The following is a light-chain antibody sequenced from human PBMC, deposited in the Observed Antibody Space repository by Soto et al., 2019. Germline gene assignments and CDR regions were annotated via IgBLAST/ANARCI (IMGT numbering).Light chain of an antibody. CDR2: DTS. J-gene: IGKJ2*01. V-gene: IGKV1-33*01. CDR3: QQYDKLVS. CDR1: QDISNY. Sequence: DIQMTQSPASLSASVGDRVTITCQASQDISNYLNWYQQKAGKAPMLLIYDTSELHTGVPSRFSGSGSGTEFTFTISSLQPEDIATYYCQQYDKLVSFGQGTKLEIK.